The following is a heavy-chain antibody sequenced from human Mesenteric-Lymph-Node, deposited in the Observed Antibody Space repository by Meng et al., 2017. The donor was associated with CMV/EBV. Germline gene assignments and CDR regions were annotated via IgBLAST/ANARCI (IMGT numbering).Heavy chain of an antibody. J-gene: IGHJ4*02. D-gene: IGHD3-10*01. CDR2: IYNIGPT. CDR1: GGSTSSYY. Sequence: SETLSLTCTVSGGSTSSYYWSWIRQPPGKGLEWIAYIYNIGPTNINPSLKSRVTISLDTSKNQFSLRLRSVTAADTAVYYCARAPGSRYFDSWGQGTLVTVSS. CDR3: ARAPGSRYFDS. V-gene: IGHV4-59*01.